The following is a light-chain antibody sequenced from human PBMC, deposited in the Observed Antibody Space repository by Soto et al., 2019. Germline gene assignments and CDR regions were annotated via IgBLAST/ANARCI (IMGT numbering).Light chain of an antibody. CDR2: DAS. J-gene: IGKJ4*01. CDR3: QQRDRWPS. CDR1: QGLDNY. Sequence: EILLTQSPATLSLSPGQRDTLFCRASQGLDNYLAWYQHKPGQPPTPLSYDASTSATDIPARFSGSGSWTDFTLTISGLEPEDFAVYYCQQRDRWPSFGGGTKVEIK. V-gene: IGKV3-11*01.